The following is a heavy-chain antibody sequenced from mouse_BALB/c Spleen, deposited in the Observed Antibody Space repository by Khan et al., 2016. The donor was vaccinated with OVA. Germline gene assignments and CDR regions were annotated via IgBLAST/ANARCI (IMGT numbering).Heavy chain of an antibody. CDR2: IYPGSDSN. CDR1: GYTFTDYV. J-gene: IGHJ3*01. D-gene: IGHD4-1*01. Sequence: QVQLQQSGPELVKPGASVKMSCKASGYTFTDYVMNWVKQRNGQGLEWIGQIYPGSDSNYYNEKFKGKATLTAARSSSTAYMQLSNLTSEDSAVYFCARAGWDVFAYWGQGTLVTVSA. V-gene: IGHV1-77*01. CDR3: ARAGWDVFAY.